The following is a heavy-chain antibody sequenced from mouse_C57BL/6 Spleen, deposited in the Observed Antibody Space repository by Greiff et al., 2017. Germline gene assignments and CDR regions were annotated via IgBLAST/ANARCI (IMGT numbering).Heavy chain of an antibody. V-gene: IGHV5-6*01. CDR2: ISSGGSYT. D-gene: IGHD2-4*01. CDR3: ARYDYDMDYFDY. Sequence: EVQLVESGGDLVKPGGSLKLSCAASGFTFSSYGMSWVRQTPDKRLEWVATISSGGSYTYYPDSVKGRFTISRDTAKNTLYLQMSSLKSEDTAMYYCARYDYDMDYFDYWGQGTTLTVSS. CDR1: GFTFSSYG. J-gene: IGHJ2*01.